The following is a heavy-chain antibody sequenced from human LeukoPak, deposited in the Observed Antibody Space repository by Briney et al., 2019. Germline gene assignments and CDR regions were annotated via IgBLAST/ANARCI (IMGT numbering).Heavy chain of an antibody. CDR3: ARARLSPADAFDI. V-gene: IGHV4-31*03. J-gene: IGHJ3*02. CDR1: GGSISNGGYY. Sequence: SETLSLTCTVSGGSISNGGYYWTWIRQHPGKGLEWIGYIYYSGSTYYNPSPKSRVTISVDTSKNQFSLKLSSVTAADTAVYYCARARLSPADAFDIWGQGTMVTVSS. CDR2: IYYSGST. D-gene: IGHD1-14*01.